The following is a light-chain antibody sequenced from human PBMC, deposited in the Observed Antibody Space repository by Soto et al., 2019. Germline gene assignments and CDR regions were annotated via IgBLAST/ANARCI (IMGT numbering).Light chain of an antibody. J-gene: IGKJ5*01. V-gene: IGKV3-15*01. CDR2: DAS. CDR3: QHYHGWPIT. Sequence: EIVMTQSPATLSVSPGERATLSCRASQSVSSNLAWYQHKPGQAPRLLFYDASTRATGIPARFSGSGSGTEFTLTISSLQSEDVAVYYCQHYHGWPITLGQGTRLEIK. CDR1: QSVSSN.